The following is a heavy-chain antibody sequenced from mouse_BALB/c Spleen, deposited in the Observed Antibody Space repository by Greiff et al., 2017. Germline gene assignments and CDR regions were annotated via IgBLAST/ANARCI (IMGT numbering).Heavy chain of an antibody. CDR1: GFTFSSYT. CDR3: ARMDY. Sequence: EVKLVESGGGLVKPGGSLKLSCAASGFTFSSYTMSWVRQTPDKRLEWVATISSGGSYTYYPDSVKGRFTISRDNAKNTLYLQMSSLKSEDTAMYYGARMDYWGQGTSVTVSS. CDR2: ISSGGSYT. V-gene: IGHV5-6*03. J-gene: IGHJ4*01.